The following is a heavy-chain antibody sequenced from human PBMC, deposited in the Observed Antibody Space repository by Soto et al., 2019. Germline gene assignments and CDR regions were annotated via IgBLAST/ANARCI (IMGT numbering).Heavy chain of an antibody. Sequence: QVQLQESGPGLVKPSETLSLTCTVSVGPVSSGGYYWGWIRKPPGKGLEWIGYVYYITRTTKNPPLKSRVTISVDRSKNQFSLMLTSVTAADTAVYYCARDFDYFDYWGQGTLVTVSS. CDR2: VYYITRT. D-gene: IGHD3-3*01. CDR3: ARDFDYFDY. J-gene: IGHJ4*02. CDR1: VGPVSSGGYY. V-gene: IGHV4-61*08.